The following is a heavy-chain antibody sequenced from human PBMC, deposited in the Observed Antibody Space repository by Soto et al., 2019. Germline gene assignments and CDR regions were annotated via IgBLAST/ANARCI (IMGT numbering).Heavy chain of an antibody. J-gene: IGHJ4*02. CDR1: GYTFTSYG. CDR3: ARDPSAYGDLDY. D-gene: IGHD4-17*01. Sequence: ASVKVSCKASGYTFTSYGIIWVRQAPGQGLEWMGWISAYNGNTNYAQKLQGRVTMTTDTSTSTAYMELRSLRSDDTAVYYCARDPSAYGDLDYWGQGTLVTVSS. V-gene: IGHV1-18*01. CDR2: ISAYNGNT.